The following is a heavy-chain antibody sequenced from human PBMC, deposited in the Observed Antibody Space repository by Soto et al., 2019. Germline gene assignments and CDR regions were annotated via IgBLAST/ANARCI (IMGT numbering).Heavy chain of an antibody. J-gene: IGHJ5*02. CDR2: IYYSGTT. CDR3: ARHSGFCSSASCYGWFDP. V-gene: IGHV4-59*08. CDR1: GGSISSYY. Sequence: SETLSLTCTVSGGSISSYYWSWIRQPPGKGLEWIAYIYYSGTTNYNPSLKSRVTISVDTSKNQVSLKLSSVTAADTAVYYCARHSGFCSSASCYGWFDPWGQGTLVTVSS. D-gene: IGHD2-2*01.